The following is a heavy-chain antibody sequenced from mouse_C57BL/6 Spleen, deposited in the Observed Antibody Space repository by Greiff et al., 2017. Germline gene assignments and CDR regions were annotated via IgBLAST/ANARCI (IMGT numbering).Heavy chain of an antibody. J-gene: IGHJ2*01. V-gene: IGHV1-69*01. Sequence: QVQLQQPGAELVMPGASVKLSCKASGYTFTSYWMHWVKQRPGQGLEWIGEIDPSDSYTNYNQKFKGKSTLTVDKSSSTAYMQLSSLTSEDSAVYYCARYGSSYVYYFDYWGQGTTLTVSS. D-gene: IGHD1-1*01. CDR2: IDPSDSYT. CDR1: GYTFTSYW. CDR3: ARYGSSYVYYFDY.